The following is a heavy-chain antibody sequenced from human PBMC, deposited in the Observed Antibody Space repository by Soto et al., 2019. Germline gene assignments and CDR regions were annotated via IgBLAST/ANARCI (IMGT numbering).Heavy chain of an antibody. D-gene: IGHD3-22*01. CDR2: ISGSGGST. CDR1: AFTFSSYA. Sequence: GGSLRLSCAASAFTFSSYAMSWVRQAPGKGLEWVSAISGSGGSTYYADSVKGRFTISRDNSKNTLYLQMNSLRAEDTAVYYCAKAAPRIVVVTPDAFDIWGQGTMVTVSS. CDR3: AKAAPRIVVVTPDAFDI. J-gene: IGHJ3*02. V-gene: IGHV3-23*01.